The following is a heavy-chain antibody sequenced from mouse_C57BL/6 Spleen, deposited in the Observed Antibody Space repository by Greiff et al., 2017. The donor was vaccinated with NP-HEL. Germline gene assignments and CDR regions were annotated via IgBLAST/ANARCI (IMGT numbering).Heavy chain of an antibody. Sequence: EVQLMESGPGLVKPSQSLSLTCSVTGYSITSGYYWNWIRQFPGNKLEWMGYISYDGSNNYNPSLKNRISITRDTSKNQFFLKLNSVTTEDTATYYCAREGGYYGDYYAMDYWGQGTSVTVSS. CDR1: GYSITSGYY. V-gene: IGHV3-6*01. J-gene: IGHJ4*01. CDR3: AREGGYYGDYYAMDY. D-gene: IGHD1-1*02. CDR2: ISYDGSN.